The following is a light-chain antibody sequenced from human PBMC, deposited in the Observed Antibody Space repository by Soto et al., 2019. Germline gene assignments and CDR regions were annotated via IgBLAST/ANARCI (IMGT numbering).Light chain of an antibody. CDR1: SSDVGGYNY. V-gene: IGLV2-14*03. Sequence: QSVLTQPASVSGSPGQSIAISCTGTSSDVGGYNYVSWYQQHPGKAPKLLIYDVTSRPSGVSNRFSGSKSGNTASLTITGLQDEDEADYCCSSSTTRSTVVFGGGTKVTVL. CDR3: SSSTTRSTVV. CDR2: DVT. J-gene: IGLJ3*02.